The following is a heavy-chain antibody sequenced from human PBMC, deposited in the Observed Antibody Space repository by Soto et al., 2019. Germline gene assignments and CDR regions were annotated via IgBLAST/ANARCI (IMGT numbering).Heavy chain of an antibody. J-gene: IGHJ4*02. V-gene: IGHV1-69*13. D-gene: IGHD5-18*01. Sequence: SVKVSFKASGGTFYTYTFSWLRQAPGQGLEWMGSITPIYPTTNYAERFQGRLTITADGSTRTAYMDLTSLTSEDTAVYYCARIPRYSFPTSDDLDSWGQGTLVTVSS. CDR2: ITPIYPTT. CDR3: ARIPRYSFPTSDDLDS. CDR1: GGTFYTYT.